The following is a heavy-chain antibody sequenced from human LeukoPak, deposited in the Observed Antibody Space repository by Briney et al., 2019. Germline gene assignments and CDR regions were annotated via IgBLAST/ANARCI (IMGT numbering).Heavy chain of an antibody. D-gene: IGHD6-6*01. J-gene: IGHJ5*02. CDR2: ISAYNGNT. V-gene: IGHV1-18*01. CDR3: ARVSYNWFDP. CDR1: GYTFTSYA. Sequence: ASVKVSCEASGYTFTSYAISWVRQSPGQGLECMGWISAYNGNTYYAQNFQGRVTMTADTSTSTAYMELRSLRSDDTAVYYCARVSYNWFDPWGQGTLLTVS.